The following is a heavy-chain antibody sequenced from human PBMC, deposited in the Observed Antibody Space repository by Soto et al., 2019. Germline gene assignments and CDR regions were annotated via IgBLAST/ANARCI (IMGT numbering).Heavy chain of an antibody. CDR3: AKYYQVLIIEYFDY. CDR1: GFTFSTYA. Sequence: GGSLRLSCAASGFTFSTYAMTWVRQAPGKGLEWVAGITGSGDYTYYEDSVKGRFTISRDNSKNTLYLQMNSLRVEDTAVYYCAKYYQVLIIEYFDYWGQGTLVTVSS. V-gene: IGHV3-23*01. J-gene: IGHJ4*02. CDR2: ITGSGDYT. D-gene: IGHD3-3*01.